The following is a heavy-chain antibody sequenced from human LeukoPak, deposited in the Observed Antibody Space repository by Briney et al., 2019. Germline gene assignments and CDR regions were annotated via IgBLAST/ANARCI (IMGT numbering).Heavy chain of an antibody. V-gene: IGHV4-39*07. CDR3: AREQWAYRSYYASSGYHDY. J-gene: IGHJ4*02. CDR1: SGSISTSNYY. Sequence: SETLSLTCTVSSGSISTSNYYWGWVRQPPGTALEWIGNIFYSGSTSYNPSLKSRVTISLDTSKKEFFLKLRSVTAADTAVYYCAREQWAYRSYYASSGYHDYWGQGTLVTVSS. D-gene: IGHD3-22*01. CDR2: IFYSGST.